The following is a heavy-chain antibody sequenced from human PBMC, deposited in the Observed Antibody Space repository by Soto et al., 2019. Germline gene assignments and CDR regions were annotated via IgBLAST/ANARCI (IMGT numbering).Heavy chain of an antibody. D-gene: IGHD5-12*01. J-gene: IGHJ4*02. Sequence: GASVKVSCKASGYTFTSYGISWVRQAPGQGLEWMGWISAYNGNTNYAQKLQGRVTIARDTSASTAYMELSSLTSEDTAVYYCTRGRYNGYEQCYFDYWGQGALVTVSS. V-gene: IGHV1-18*01. CDR1: GYTFTSYG. CDR3: TRGRYNGYEQCYFDY. CDR2: ISAYNGNT.